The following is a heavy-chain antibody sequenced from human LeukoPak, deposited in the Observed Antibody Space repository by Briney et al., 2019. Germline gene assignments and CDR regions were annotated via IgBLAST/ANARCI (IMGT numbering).Heavy chain of an antibody. CDR3: ASDGASSSYYY. J-gene: IGHJ4*02. CDR2: ISSSGSTI. Sequence: GGSLRLSCAASGFTFSSYAMSWIRQAPGKGLEWVSYISSSGSTIYYADSVKGRFTISRDNAKNSLYLQMNSLRAEDTAVYYCASDGASSSYYYWGQGTLVTVSS. CDR1: GFTFSSYA. D-gene: IGHD6-6*01. V-gene: IGHV3-11*01.